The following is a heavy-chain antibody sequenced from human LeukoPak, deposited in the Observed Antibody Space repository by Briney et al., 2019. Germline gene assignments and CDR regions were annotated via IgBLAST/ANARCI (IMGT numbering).Heavy chain of an antibody. D-gene: IGHD2/OR15-2a*01. J-gene: IGHJ4*02. Sequence: GASVKVSCKPSEYTFTAYYIHWVRQAAGHGLEWMGWINPNSGDTKYAQKFQGRVTMTRDTSISTAFMELSGLTSDDTAVYYCASQFLFAPEYYFAYWGQGTLVTVSS. CDR3: ASQFLFAPEYYFAY. CDR2: INPNSGDT. CDR1: EYTFTAYY. V-gene: IGHV1-2*02.